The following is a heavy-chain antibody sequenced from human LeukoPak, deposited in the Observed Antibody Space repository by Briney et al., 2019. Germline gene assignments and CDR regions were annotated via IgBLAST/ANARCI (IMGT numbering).Heavy chain of an antibody. Sequence: ASVKVSCKASGYTFTSYDINWVRQATGQGLEWMGWINPKSGNTGYAQKFQGRVTINRNTSISTAYMELSSLRSEDTAVYYCARGGGPEILDAFDIWGQGTMVTVSS. CDR3: ARGGGPEILDAFDI. D-gene: IGHD3-16*01. J-gene: IGHJ3*02. V-gene: IGHV1-8*03. CDR2: INPKSGNT. CDR1: GYTFTSYD.